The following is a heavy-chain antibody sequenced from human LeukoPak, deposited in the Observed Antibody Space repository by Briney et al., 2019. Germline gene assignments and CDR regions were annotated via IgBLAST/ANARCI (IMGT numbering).Heavy chain of an antibody. J-gene: IGHJ4*02. CDR3: ARGGKATVVTM. CDR1: GGSINSYY. CDR2: IYSSGST. Sequence: SETLSLTCTVSGGSINSYYWSWIRQPAGKGLEWIGRIYSSGSTNYTPSLKSRVSMSVDTSKNQFSLKLTSVTAADTAVYYCARGGKATVVTMWGEGILVTVSS. D-gene: IGHD4-23*01. V-gene: IGHV4-4*07.